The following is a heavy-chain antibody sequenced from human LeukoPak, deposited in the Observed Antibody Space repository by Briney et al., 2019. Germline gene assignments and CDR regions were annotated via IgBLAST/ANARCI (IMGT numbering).Heavy chain of an antibody. J-gene: IGHJ4*02. D-gene: IGHD3-9*01. CDR2: LSSSSSYI. Sequence: PGGSLRLSCAASGVTFSSYSMNWVRQAPGKGLEWVSSLSSSSSYIYYADSVKGRFTISRDNAKNSLYLQMNSLRAEDTAVYYCAREPRRVDFDWLFHTGDLDYWGQGTLVTVSS. CDR1: GVTFSSYS. CDR3: AREPRRVDFDWLFHTGDLDY. V-gene: IGHV3-21*01.